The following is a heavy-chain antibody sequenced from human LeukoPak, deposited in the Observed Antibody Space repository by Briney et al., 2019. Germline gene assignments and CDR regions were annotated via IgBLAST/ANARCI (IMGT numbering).Heavy chain of an antibody. V-gene: IGHV3-23*01. CDR2: ISGSGGST. Sequence: GGSLRLSCAASGFTFSSYAMVWVRQAPGKGLEWVSAISGSGGSTYYADSVKGRFTISRDNSKNTLYLQMNSLGAEDTAVYYCAKDWNSNGWGPDYWGQGTLVTVSS. D-gene: IGHD6-19*01. CDR1: GFTFSSYA. CDR3: AKDWNSNGWGPDY. J-gene: IGHJ4*02.